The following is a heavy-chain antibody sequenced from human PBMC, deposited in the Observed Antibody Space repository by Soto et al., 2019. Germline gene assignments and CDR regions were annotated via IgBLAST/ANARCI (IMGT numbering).Heavy chain of an antibody. D-gene: IGHD3-10*01. CDR3: ARDRDAYGSGNYYNRIDF. Sequence: QVQLVQSGAEVKKPGSSVKVSCKASGGIFSTYAISWLRRAPGQGLEWMGGIIPIFGTPNYAQRFQGRVTITADESTSTAYRERSRLSSEYTSVYYCARDRDAYGSGNYYNRIDFWGQGTLVTVSS. CDR1: GGIFSTYA. V-gene: IGHV1-69*01. J-gene: IGHJ4*02. CDR2: IIPIFGTP.